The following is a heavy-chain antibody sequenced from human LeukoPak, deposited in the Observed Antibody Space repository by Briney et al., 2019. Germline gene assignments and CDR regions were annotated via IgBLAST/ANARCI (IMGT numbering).Heavy chain of an antibody. Sequence: GESLKISCKGSGYSFTSYWSGWGRQMPGKGLEWMGIIYPGDSDTRYSPSFQGQVTISADKSISTAYLQWSSLKASDTAMYYCARQSLHREQGPNDYWGQGTLVTVSS. D-gene: IGHD1-26*01. J-gene: IGHJ4*02. CDR3: ARQSLHREQGPNDY. CDR1: GYSFTSYW. V-gene: IGHV5-51*01. CDR2: IYPGDSDT.